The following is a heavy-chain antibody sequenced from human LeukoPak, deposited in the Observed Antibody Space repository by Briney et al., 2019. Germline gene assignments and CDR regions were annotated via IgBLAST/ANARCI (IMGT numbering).Heavy chain of an antibody. J-gene: IGHJ4*02. Sequence: PGGSLRLSCAASGFTVSNTYMSWVRQAPGKGLEWVSVIYSAGGTFYSDSVKGRFTISRDNAKNSLYLQMSSLRAEDTAVYYCATDRGWRTSGYYLYYFEYWGQGTLVTFSS. CDR3: ATDRGWRTSGYYLYYFEY. CDR1: GFTVSNTY. V-gene: IGHV3-53*01. CDR2: IYSAGGT. D-gene: IGHD3-3*01.